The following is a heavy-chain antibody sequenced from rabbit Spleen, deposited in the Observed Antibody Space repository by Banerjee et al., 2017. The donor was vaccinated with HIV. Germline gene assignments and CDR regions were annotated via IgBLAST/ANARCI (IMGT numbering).Heavy chain of an antibody. CDR1: GFSFSSNW. D-gene: IGHD1-1*01. Sequence: LEEYGGGLVKPGGTLTLTCTVSGFSFSSNWICWVRQAPGKGLEWIACIDTNDGDTDYASGPKGRFTLSKSSSTPVTLQMPSLTAAYPSTYFCARNYVNAFDPWGQGTLVTVS. J-gene: IGHJ6*02. V-gene: IGHV1S45*01. CDR2: IDTNDGDT. CDR3: ARNYVNAFDP.